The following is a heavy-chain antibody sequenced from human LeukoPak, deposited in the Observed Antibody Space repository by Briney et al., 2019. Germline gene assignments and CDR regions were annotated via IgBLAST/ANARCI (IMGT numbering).Heavy chain of an antibody. J-gene: IGHJ6*03. CDR3: ARATVSGSYYYYYMDV. V-gene: IGHV3-74*01. Sequence: GGSLRLSCAASGFIFSSYWMHWVRQAPGKGLVWVSRINSDGSSTSYADSVKGRFTISRDNAKNTLYLQMNSLRAEDTAVYYCARATVSGSYYYYYMDVWGKGTTVTVSS. CDR1: GFIFSSYW. D-gene: IGHD1-26*01. CDR2: INSDGSST.